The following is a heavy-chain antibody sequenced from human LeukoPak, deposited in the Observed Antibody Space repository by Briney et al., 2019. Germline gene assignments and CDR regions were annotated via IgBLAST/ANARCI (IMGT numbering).Heavy chain of an antibody. Sequence: GGSLRLSRAASGFTFSNWAITWVRQAPGMGLEWVSSISGDGGGTYYADSVKGRFTVSRDNSKNTLYLELNSLRVEDTAVYYCAKWAGSGEQTKRYFGPFDVWGQGTLVTVSS. CDR3: AKWAGSGEQTKRYFGPFDV. J-gene: IGHJ4*02. CDR1: GFTFSNWA. CDR2: ISGDGGGT. D-gene: IGHD1/OR15-1a*01. V-gene: IGHV3-23*01.